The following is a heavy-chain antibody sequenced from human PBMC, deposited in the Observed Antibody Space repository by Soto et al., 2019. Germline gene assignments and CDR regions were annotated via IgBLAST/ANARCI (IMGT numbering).Heavy chain of an antibody. Sequence: SVKVSCKASGVTLSSYAISWVRQAPGQGLEWMGGIIPIFGTANYAQKFQGRVTITADESTSTAYMELSSLRSEDTAVYYCARGGYCSSTSCPDSPYYYYYGMDVWGQGTTVTVSS. CDR3: ARGGYCSSTSCPDSPYYYYYGMDV. D-gene: IGHD2-2*01. V-gene: IGHV1-69*13. CDR2: IIPIFGTA. J-gene: IGHJ6*02. CDR1: GVTLSSYA.